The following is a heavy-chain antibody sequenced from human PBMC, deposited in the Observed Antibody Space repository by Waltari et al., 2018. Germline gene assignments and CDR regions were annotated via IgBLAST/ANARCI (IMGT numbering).Heavy chain of an antibody. J-gene: IGHJ3*02. D-gene: IGHD5-12*01. Sequence: QVQLQESGPGLVKPSETLSLTCAVSGYSISSGYYWGWIRQPPGKGLEWIGSIDHSGTTYYNPSRKSRVPISVDTSKNQFSLKLSSVTAADTAVYYCAREPSIVGPMATIAAFDIWGQGTMVTVSS. CDR3: AREPSIVGPMATIAAFDI. CDR2: IDHSGTT. CDR1: GYSISSGYY. V-gene: IGHV4-38-2*02.